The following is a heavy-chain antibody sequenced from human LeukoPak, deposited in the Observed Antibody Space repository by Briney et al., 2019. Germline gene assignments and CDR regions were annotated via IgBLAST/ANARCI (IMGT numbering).Heavy chain of an antibody. CDR3: ASHSPLLCSGGSCYPTDY. D-gene: IGHD2-15*01. V-gene: IGHV4-39*02. Sequence: PSETLSLTCTVSGGSISSGSYYWGWIRQPPGKGLEWIGSINYSGSTYYNPSLKSRVTISLNTSKNHFSLKLSSVTAADTAVYYCASHSPLLCSGGSCYPTDYWGQGALVTVSS. CDR1: GGSISSGSYY. J-gene: IGHJ4*02. CDR2: INYSGST.